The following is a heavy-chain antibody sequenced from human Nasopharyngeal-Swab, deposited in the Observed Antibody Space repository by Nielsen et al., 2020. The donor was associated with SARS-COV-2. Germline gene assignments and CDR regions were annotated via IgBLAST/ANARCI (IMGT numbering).Heavy chain of an antibody. CDR1: GGTFISYA. CDR2: INPILGIA. Sequence: SVKVSCKASGGTFISYAISWVRQAPGQGLEWVGRINPILGIADYAEKFEGRVSITADNSTTTAHMELGSLRPEDTALYYCARIHFVVGRGYFYGMDVWGQGTTVTASS. J-gene: IGHJ6*02. V-gene: IGHV1-69*04. D-gene: IGHD2-21*01. CDR3: ARIHFVVGRGYFYGMDV.